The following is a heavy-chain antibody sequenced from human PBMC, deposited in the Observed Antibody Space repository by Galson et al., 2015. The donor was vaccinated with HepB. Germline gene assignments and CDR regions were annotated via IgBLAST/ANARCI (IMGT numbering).Heavy chain of an antibody. CDR3: AKNSGSSWFVPYHFDS. V-gene: IGHV3-23*01. D-gene: IGHD6-13*01. CDR1: GFTFSNYV. J-gene: IGHJ4*02. CDR2: ISGSGGST. Sequence: SLRLSCAASGFTFSNYVMNWVRQAPGKGLEWASSISGSGGSTYYAGSVKGRFTISRDNSKNTLYLQMNSLRAEDTAVYYCAKNSGSSWFVPYHFDSWGQGTLVTVSS.